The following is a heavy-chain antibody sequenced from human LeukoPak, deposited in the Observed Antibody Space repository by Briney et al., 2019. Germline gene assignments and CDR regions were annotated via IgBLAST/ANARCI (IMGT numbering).Heavy chain of an antibody. CDR1: GFTFDDYT. V-gene: IGHV3-43D*03. CDR2: ISWDGGST. Sequence: SGGSLRLSCAASGFTFDDYTMHWVRHAPGKGLEWVSLISWDGGSTYYADSVKGRFTISRDNSKNSLYQQMNSLRAEDTALYYCAKEGYASINSCYGGDYFDYWGQGTLVTVSS. J-gene: IGHJ4*02. CDR3: AKEGYASINSCYGGDYFDY. D-gene: IGHD2-2*01.